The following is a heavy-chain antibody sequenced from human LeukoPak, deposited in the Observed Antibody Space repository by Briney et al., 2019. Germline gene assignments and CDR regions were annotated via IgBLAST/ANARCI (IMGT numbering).Heavy chain of an antibody. J-gene: IGHJ4*02. Sequence: GGSLRLSCAASGFTVSSNYMTWVRQAPGKGLEWVSVIYSGGSTYYADSVKGRFTISRDNSKNTLYLQMNSLRAEDTAVYYCARGTSSGYFQLYFDYWGQGSLVTVSS. CDR1: GFTVSSNY. V-gene: IGHV3-53*01. CDR2: IYSGGST. D-gene: IGHD3-22*01. CDR3: ARGTSSGYFQLYFDY.